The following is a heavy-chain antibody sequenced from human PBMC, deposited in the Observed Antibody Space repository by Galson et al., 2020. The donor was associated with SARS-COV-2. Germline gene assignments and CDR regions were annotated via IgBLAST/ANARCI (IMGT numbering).Heavy chain of an antibody. D-gene: IGHD1-26*01. Sequence: SETLSLTCTVSGGSITTYYWTWIRQPPGKGLEWIGYIFYSGSSNYNPSLESRVTISIDTSKNQFSLEMSSVTAADTSVYYCAGYSEIYDGTVDIWGLVTMVTVSS. CDR1: GGSITTYY. CDR2: IFYSGSS. CDR3: AGYSEIYDGTVDI. J-gene: IGHJ3*02. V-gene: IGHV4-59*08.